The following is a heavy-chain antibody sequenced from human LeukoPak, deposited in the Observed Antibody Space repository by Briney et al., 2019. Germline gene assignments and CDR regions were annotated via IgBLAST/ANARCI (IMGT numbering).Heavy chain of an antibody. CDR2: ISGSGGST. CDR1: GFTFSSYA. CDR3: AKDLGYSYGYGAFDI. V-gene: IGHV3-23*01. J-gene: IGHJ3*02. D-gene: IGHD5-18*01. Sequence: PGGSLRLSCAASGFTFSSYAMSWVRQAPGKGLEWVSAISGSGGSTYHADSVKGRFTISRDNSKNTLYLQMNSLRAEDKAVYYCAKDLGYSYGYGAFDIWGQGTMVTVSS.